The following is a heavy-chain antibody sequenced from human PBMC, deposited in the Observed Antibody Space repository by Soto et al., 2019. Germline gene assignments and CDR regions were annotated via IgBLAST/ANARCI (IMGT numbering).Heavy chain of an antibody. J-gene: IGHJ3*02. CDR1: GYIFPNYA. D-gene: IGHD6-19*01. CDR3: GRGPYSNGWYGAVDI. V-gene: IGHV1-3*05. CDR2: INPAHGNP. Sequence: QVQFVQSGAEEKKPGASVKVSCKASGYIFPNYAIHWVRQAPGQRLEWMGWINPAHGNPKYSQNFQDKITISRATCANRAYMEMSSLTSDDTAVYFCGRGPYSNGWYGAVDIWGQGTMVIFS.